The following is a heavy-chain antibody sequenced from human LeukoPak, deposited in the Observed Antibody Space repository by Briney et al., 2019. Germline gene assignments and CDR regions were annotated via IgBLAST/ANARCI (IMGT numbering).Heavy chain of an antibody. CDR2: IYHSGST. Sequence: KPSETLSLTCAVSGYSISSGYYWGWIRQPPGEGLEWIGSIYHSGSTYYNPSLKSRVTISVDTSKNQFSLKLSSVTAADTAVYYCARRYYDSSGYYTVYFDYWGQGTLVTVSS. J-gene: IGHJ4*02. CDR1: GYSISSGYY. D-gene: IGHD3-22*01. CDR3: ARRYYDSSGYYTVYFDY. V-gene: IGHV4-38-2*01.